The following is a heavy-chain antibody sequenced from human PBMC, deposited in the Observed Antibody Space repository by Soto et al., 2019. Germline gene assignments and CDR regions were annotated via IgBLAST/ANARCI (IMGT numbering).Heavy chain of an antibody. J-gene: IGHJ5*02. CDR3: ARGRFKITIFGVVTFNWFDP. V-gene: IGHV1-69*06. D-gene: IGHD3-3*01. Sequence: GASVKVSCKASGGTFSSPAISWVRQAPGQGLEWMGGIIPIFGTANYAQKFQGRVTITADKSTSTAYMELSSLRSEDTAVYYCARGRFKITIFGVVTFNWFDPWGQGTLVTVSS. CDR1: GGTFSSPA. CDR2: IIPIFGTA.